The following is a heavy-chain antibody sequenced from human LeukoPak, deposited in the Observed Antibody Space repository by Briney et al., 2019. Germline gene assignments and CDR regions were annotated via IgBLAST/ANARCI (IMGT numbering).Heavy chain of an antibody. CDR3: ARLYSSGGFDP. CDR2: IYYSGST. Sequence: SETLSHTCTVSGGSISSSYYYWGWIRQPPGKGLEWIGSIYYSGSTYYNPSLKSRVTISVDTSKNQFSLKLSSVTAADTAVYYCARLYSSGGFDPWGQGTLVTVSS. D-gene: IGHD6-19*01. J-gene: IGHJ5*02. CDR1: GGSISSSYYY. V-gene: IGHV4-39*01.